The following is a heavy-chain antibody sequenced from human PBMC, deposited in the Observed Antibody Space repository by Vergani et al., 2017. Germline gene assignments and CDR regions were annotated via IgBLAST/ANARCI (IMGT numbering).Heavy chain of an antibody. CDR1: GFTFSNYG. J-gene: IGHJ4*02. CDR3: AIDTVTGSRYFDY. D-gene: IGHD6-19*01. CDR2: IRYDGSNT. Sequence: QVQLVESGGGVVQPGGSLRLYCGASGFTFSNYGMHWVRQAPGKGLEWVTFIRYDGSNTYYADSVKGRFTISRDNSKNTLFLQMNSLRPEDTAVYYCAIDTVTGSRYFDYWGQGTLVTVSS. V-gene: IGHV3-30*02.